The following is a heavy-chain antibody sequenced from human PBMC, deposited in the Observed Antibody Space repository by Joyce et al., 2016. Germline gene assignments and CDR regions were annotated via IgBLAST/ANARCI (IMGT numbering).Heavy chain of an antibody. Sequence: EVQLVQSGAEVKKPGESLKISCKGSGYTFTSYWIGWVRQMPGKGLEWMGIIYPYDSETRYSPSFQGHVTISTDTSLNTAYLQWNNLRASDTAMYYCAKSGTDNWFDHWGQGTLVTVSS. CDR2: IYPYDSET. CDR3: AKSGTDNWFDH. J-gene: IGHJ5*02. D-gene: IGHD3-10*01. V-gene: IGHV5-51*01. CDR1: GYTFTSYW.